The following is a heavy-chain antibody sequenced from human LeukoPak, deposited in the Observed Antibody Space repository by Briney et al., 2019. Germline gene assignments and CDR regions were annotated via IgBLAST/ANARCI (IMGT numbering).Heavy chain of an antibody. Sequence: SETLSLTCAVYGGSFSGYYWSWIRQPPGKGLEWIGEINHSGSTNYNPSLRSRVTISVDTSKNQFSLKLSSVTAADTAVYYCARGRGVVDYWGQGTLVTVSS. J-gene: IGHJ4*02. D-gene: IGHD2-21*01. CDR1: GGSFSGYY. V-gene: IGHV4-34*01. CDR3: ARGRGVVDY. CDR2: INHSGST.